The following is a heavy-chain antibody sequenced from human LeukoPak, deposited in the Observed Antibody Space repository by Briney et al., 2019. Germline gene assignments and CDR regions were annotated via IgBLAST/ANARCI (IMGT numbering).Heavy chain of an antibody. CDR2: ISSSGSTV. V-gene: IGHV3-48*03. CDR3: ARDLVCSSTSCHQYYYYMDV. CDR1: GFIFSSYE. D-gene: IGHD2-2*01. Sequence: GGSLRLSCAASGFIFSSYEMNWVRQAPGKGLEWVSYISSSGSTVYYADSVKGRFTISRDNAKNSLYLQMNSLRAEDTAVYYCARDLVCSSTSCHQYYYYMDVWGKGTTVTVSS. J-gene: IGHJ6*03.